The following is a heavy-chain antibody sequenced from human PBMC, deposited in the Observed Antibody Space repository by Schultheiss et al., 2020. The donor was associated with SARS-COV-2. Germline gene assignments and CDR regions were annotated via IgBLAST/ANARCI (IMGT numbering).Heavy chain of an antibody. J-gene: IGHJ4*02. CDR3: ARAGIVGAQVFDY. D-gene: IGHD1-26*01. V-gene: IGHV3-23*01. CDR2: ISGSGGST. CDR1: GFTFSSYA. Sequence: GGSLRLSCAASGFTFSSYAMSWVRQAPGKGLEWVSAISGSGGSTYYADSVKGRFTISRDSSKNTLYLQMSSLRAEDTAVYYCARAGIVGAQVFDYWGQGTLVTVSS.